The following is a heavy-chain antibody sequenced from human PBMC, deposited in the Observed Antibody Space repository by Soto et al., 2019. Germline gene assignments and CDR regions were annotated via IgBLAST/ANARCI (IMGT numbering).Heavy chain of an antibody. CDR3: ARRTSGWDSEY. D-gene: IGHD6-19*01. V-gene: IGHV3-48*01. CDR1: GFTFSSYS. J-gene: IGHJ4*02. CDR2: IDSGGTTI. Sequence: EVQLVESGGGLVQPGGSLRLSCAASGFTFSSYSMIWVRQPPGKGLECISYIDSGGTTIYQTDSVKGRFTISRDNAQNSLYLQMNSMRGEDRAVYYCARRTSGWDSEYWGLGTLVTGSS.